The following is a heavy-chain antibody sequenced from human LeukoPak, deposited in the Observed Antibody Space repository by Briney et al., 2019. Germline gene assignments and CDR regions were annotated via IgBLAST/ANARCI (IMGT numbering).Heavy chain of an antibody. J-gene: IGHJ4*02. CDR3: NTDGDYGDYVDS. V-gene: IGHV3-15*07. CDR1: GFTFNLAW. CDR2: IKNKIDGGTT. D-gene: IGHD4-17*01. Sequence: GGSLRLSCTASGFTFNLAWINWVRQAPGKGLEWVGRIKNKIDGGTTDYAAPVKGRFTISRDDSKNTVYLQMNSLKSEDTALYYCNTDGDYGDYVDSWGQGTLVTVSS.